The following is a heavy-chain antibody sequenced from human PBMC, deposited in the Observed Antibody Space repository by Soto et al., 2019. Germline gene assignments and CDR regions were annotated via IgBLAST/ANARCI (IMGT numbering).Heavy chain of an antibody. CDR2: ISSSGSTI. J-gene: IGHJ5*02. V-gene: IGHV3-48*03. CDR1: GFTFSSYE. D-gene: IGHD3-22*01. Sequence: GGSLRLSCAASGFTFSSYEMNWVRQAPGKGLEWVSYISSSGSTIYYADSVKGRFTISRDNAKNSLYLQMNSLRAEDTAVYYCARESYYDPVRFDPWRQGTLVTVPS. CDR3: ARESYYDPVRFDP.